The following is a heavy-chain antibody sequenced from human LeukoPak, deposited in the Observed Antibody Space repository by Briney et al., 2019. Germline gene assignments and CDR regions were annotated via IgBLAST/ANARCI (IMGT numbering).Heavy chain of an antibody. CDR2: IYYSGST. Sequence: SEPLSLTCTVSGGSISSSSYYWGWIRQPPGKGLEWIGRIYYSGSTYYNPSLKSRVTISVDTSKNQFSLKLSSVTAADTAVYYCASGRIWLLDYWGQGTLVTVSS. V-gene: IGHV4-39*01. J-gene: IGHJ4*02. CDR3: ASGRIWLLDY. D-gene: IGHD3-16*01. CDR1: GGSISSSSYY.